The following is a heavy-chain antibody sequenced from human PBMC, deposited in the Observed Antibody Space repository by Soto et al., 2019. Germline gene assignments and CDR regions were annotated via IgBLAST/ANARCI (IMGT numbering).Heavy chain of an antibody. CDR2: IWYDGSNK. J-gene: IGHJ4*02. Sequence: QVQLVESGGGVVQPGRSLRLSCAASGFTFSSYGMHWVRQAPGKGLEWVAVIWYDGSNKYYADSVKGRFTISSDNSKGTMYLQMIGLRAEDTAVYYCARDALSEGHIAAVNYWFQGTLVTVCS. V-gene: IGHV3-33*01. CDR3: ARDALSEGHIAAVNY. D-gene: IGHD6-13*01. CDR1: GFTFSSYG.